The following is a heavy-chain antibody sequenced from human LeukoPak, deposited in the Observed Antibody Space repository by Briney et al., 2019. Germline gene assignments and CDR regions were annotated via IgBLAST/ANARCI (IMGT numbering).Heavy chain of an antibody. D-gene: IGHD2-2*01. CDR1: GGSITSYY. Sequence: TPSETLSLTCAVSGGSITSYYWSWIRQPPGRGLEWIGYIHYSGSTNYNPSLESRVTISVDTSKKQFSLKLNSVTAADTAVYYCARQSGGGYASVDYWGQGTLVTVSS. J-gene: IGHJ4*02. CDR3: ARQSGGGYASVDY. V-gene: IGHV4-59*01. CDR2: IHYSGST.